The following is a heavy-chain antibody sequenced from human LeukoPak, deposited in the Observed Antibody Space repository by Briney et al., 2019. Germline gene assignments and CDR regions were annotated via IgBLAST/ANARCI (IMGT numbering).Heavy chain of an antibody. CDR3: AKALEWSNYAFDI. V-gene: IGHV3-23*01. D-gene: IGHD2-8*01. Sequence: GGSLRPSCAASGFTFSSYAMSGGRQAPGKGVEGVSAISGSGGSTIYADSVKGRLTISRENSKNKVYMQMNRLRAEDTPVYYCAKALEWSNYAFDIFVQGTMVTVSS. J-gene: IGHJ3*02. CDR1: GFTFSSYA. CDR2: ISGSGGST.